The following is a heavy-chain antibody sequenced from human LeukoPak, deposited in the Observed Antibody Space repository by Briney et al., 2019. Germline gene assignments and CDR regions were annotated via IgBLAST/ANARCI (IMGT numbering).Heavy chain of an antibody. CDR1: GFTFNNYA. CDR2: VSGSGAIA. J-gene: IGHJ6*03. CDR3: ARDRSCTGGSCYMDV. V-gene: IGHV3-23*01. Sequence: GGSLRLSCAASGFTFNNYAMSWVRQAPGKGLEWVSTVSGSGAIAYYTDSVKGRFTISRDNAKNSLYLQMSSLRVEDTAVYYCARDRSCTGGSCYMDVWGRGTTVTVSS. D-gene: IGHD2-15*01.